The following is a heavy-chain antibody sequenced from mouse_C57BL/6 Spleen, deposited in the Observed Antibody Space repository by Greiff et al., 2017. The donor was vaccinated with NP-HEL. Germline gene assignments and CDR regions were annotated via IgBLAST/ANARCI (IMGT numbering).Heavy chain of an antibody. CDR2: ISSGSSTI. J-gene: IGHJ1*03. V-gene: IGHV5-17*01. Sequence: EVNVVESGGGLVKPGGSLKLSCAASGFTFSDYGMHWVRQAPEKGLEWVAYISSGSSTIYYADTVKGRFTISRDNAKNTLFLQMTSLRSEDTAMYYCARGDWEDWYFDVWGTGTTVTVSS. D-gene: IGHD4-1*01. CDR3: ARGDWEDWYFDV. CDR1: GFTFSDYG.